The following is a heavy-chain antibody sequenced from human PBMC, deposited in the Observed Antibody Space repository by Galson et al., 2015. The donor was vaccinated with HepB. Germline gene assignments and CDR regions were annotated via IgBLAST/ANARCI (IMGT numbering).Heavy chain of an antibody. D-gene: IGHD3-22*01. CDR1: GYTFTSYG. CDR3: AANPDLNYYDSIFDI. J-gene: IGHJ3*02. V-gene: IGHV1-18*04. Sequence: SVKVSCKASGYTFTSYGISWVRQAPGQGLEWMGWISAYNGNTNYAQKLQGRVTMTTDTSTSTAYMEPSSLRSEDTAVYYCAANPDLNYYDSIFDIWGQGTMVTVSS. CDR2: ISAYNGNT.